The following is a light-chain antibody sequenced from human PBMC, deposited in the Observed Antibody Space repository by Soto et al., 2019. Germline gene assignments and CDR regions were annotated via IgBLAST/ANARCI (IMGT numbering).Light chain of an antibody. CDR2: DVN. J-gene: IGLJ3*02. CDR1: SSDVGGYDY. CDR3: CSYAGSSALV. V-gene: IGLV2-11*01. Sequence: SVLTQPRSVSGSPGQSVTISCSGTSSDVGGYDYVSWYQQYPDKAPKLMIYDVNKRPSGVPYRFSGSKSGNTASLTISGLQAEDEADYYCCSYAGSSALVFGGGTKLTVL.